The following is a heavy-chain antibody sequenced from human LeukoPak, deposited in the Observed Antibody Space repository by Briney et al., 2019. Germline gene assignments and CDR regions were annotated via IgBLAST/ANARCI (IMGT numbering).Heavy chain of an antibody. CDR3: ARGRRYSYGYGADTFDI. CDR2: FTHVGST. Sequence: SETLSLTCTVNGGSVSDNSWSWVRQPPGKGLEWIGEFTHVGSTSYNPSLKSRVTTSIDTSKNHFSLRLSSVTAADTAVYYCARGRRYSYGYGADTFDIWGQGTMITVSS. V-gene: IGHV4-34*01. D-gene: IGHD5-18*01. J-gene: IGHJ3*02. CDR1: GGSVSDNS.